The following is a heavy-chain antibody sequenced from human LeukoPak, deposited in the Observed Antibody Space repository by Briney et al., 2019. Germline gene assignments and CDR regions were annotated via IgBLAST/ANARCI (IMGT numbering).Heavy chain of an antibody. Sequence: PSQTLSLTCTVSGGSISSGGYYWSWIRQPPGKGLEWIGYIYYSGSTNYNPSLKSRVTISVDTSKNQFSLKLSSVTAADTAVYYCARDHGGYNYGGGYFDYWGQGTLVTVSS. V-gene: IGHV4-61*08. CDR1: GGSISSGGYY. CDR2: IYYSGST. D-gene: IGHD5-24*01. CDR3: ARDHGGYNYGGGYFDY. J-gene: IGHJ4*02.